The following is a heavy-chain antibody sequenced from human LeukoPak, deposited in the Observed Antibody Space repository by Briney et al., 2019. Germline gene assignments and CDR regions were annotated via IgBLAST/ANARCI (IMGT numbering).Heavy chain of an antibody. J-gene: IGHJ4*02. CDR3: ARDPSHGALDY. CDR2: MNQDGNER. V-gene: IGHV3-7*01. CDR1: GFSFSSSW. Sequence: PGGSLRPSCAASGFSFSSSWMSWVRQAPGKGLEWVANMNQDGNERYYVDSVEGRFTISRDNAKNSLYLQMNSLRAEDTAVYYCARDPSHGALDYWGQGVLVTVSS.